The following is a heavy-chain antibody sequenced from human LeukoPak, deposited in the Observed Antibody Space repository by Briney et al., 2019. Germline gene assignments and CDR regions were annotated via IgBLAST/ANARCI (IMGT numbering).Heavy chain of an antibody. CDR3: ARDGVLWFGEQYYYAMDV. CDR2: INSDGSST. J-gene: IGHJ6*04. CDR1: AFTFSSYC. D-gene: IGHD3-10*01. V-gene: IGHV3-74*01. Sequence: GGSLRLSCAASAFTFSSYCMHWVRHAPGKGLVWVSRINSDGSSTIYTDSVKGRFTTSRDNAKNTLYLQMNSLKAEDTAVYYCARDGVLWFGEQYYYAMDVWGKGTTVTVSS.